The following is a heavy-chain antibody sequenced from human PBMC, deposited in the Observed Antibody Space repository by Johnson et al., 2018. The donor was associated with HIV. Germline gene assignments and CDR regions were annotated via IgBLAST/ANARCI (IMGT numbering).Heavy chain of an antibody. V-gene: IGHV3-30*02. CDR1: RFTFSNYD. CDR3: AKEYFDI. J-gene: IGHJ3*02. Sequence: QVQLVESGGGEVQPGGSLRLSCAASRFTFSNYDMNWVRQAPGKGLEWVAFISYDGSNKYYGDSVKGRFTISRDNSKNTLYLQMNSLRTEDTAVYYCAKEYFDIWGPGTMVTVSS. CDR2: ISYDGSNK.